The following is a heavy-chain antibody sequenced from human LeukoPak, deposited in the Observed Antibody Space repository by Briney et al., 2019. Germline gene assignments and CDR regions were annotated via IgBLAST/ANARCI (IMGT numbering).Heavy chain of an antibody. D-gene: IGHD3-3*01. CDR1: GFTFSTFS. V-gene: IGHV3-21*01. CDR2: ISSSSSYI. CDR3: ARARFDFWSGSDY. J-gene: IGHJ4*02. Sequence: GGSLRLSCAASGFTFSTFSMNWVHQAPGRGLEWVSSISSSSSYIYYADSVKGRFTISRDNAKNSLYLQMNSLRAEDTAVYYCARARFDFWSGSDYWGQGTLVTVSS.